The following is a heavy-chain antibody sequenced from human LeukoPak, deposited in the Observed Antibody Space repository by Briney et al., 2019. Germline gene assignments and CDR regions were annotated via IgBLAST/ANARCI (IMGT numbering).Heavy chain of an antibody. CDR1: GFPFRVRW. D-gene: IGHD3-22*01. J-gene: IGHJ4*02. V-gene: IGHV3-30-3*01. Sequence: PGGSLRLSCTASGFPFRVRWMHWVRQTPGKGLEWVAVISYDGSNKYYADSVKGRFTISRDNSKNTLYLQMNSLRAEDTAVYYCARDSALLLRSRYYFDYWGQGTLVTVSS. CDR2: ISYDGSNK. CDR3: ARDSALLLRSRYYFDY.